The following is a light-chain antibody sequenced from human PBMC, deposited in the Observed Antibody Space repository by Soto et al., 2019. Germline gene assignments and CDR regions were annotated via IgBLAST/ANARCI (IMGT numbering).Light chain of an antibody. CDR3: QQYTDWPLT. V-gene: IGKV3-20*01. CDR2: GIS. CDR1: QSVTSNY. Sequence: EVVRTQSPATLSVAPGERATLSCRASQSVTSNYLAWYQQKPGQAPRLLIYGISTRATGVPDRFSGSGSGTDFTLTLSRLEPEDFAVYYCQQYTDWPLTFGQGTKVDIK. J-gene: IGKJ1*01.